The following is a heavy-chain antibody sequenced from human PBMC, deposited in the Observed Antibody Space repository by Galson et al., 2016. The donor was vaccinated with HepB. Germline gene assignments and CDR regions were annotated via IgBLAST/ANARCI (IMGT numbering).Heavy chain of an antibody. D-gene: IGHD6-13*01. J-gene: IGHJ1*01. CDR2: IKEDGSEI. Sequence: SLRLSCAASGVTLSEAWMTWVRQAPGKGPEWVAHIKEDGSEIYYVESVKGRFTISRDNAKNSLYLQMNSLRAEDTAVYSCVTERRTSSWCFWGQGTLVTVSS. CDR1: GVTLSEAW. CDR3: VTERRTSSWCF. V-gene: IGHV3-7*01.